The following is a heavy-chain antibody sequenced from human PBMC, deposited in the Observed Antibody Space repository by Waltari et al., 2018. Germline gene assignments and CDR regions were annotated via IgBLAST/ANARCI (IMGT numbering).Heavy chain of an antibody. Sequence: QVQLVQSGAEVKKPGSSVKVSCKASGGTFSSYAISWVRQAPGQGLEWMGRIIPIFGTANYAEKYQGRVTITANKSTSTAYRELRSRRSEDTAVYCWAREEKWGFDDWGQGTLVSVPS. D-gene: IGHD3-16*01. J-gene: IGHJ4*02. CDR1: GGTFSSYA. CDR2: IIPIFGTA. V-gene: IGHV1-69*08. CDR3: AREEKWGFDD.